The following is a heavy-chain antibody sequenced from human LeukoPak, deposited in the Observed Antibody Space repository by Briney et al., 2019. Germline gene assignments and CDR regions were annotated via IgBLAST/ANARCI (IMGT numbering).Heavy chain of an antibody. Sequence: ASVKVSCKAPGYTFSGDYMHWVRQAPGQGLEWMGWINPNSGGTSYAQKFQGRVTMTRDTSISTAYMELSRLRSDDTAVYYCAREGYYDSSGYPFDYWGQGTLVTVSS. CDR2: INPNSGGT. CDR1: GYTFSGDY. V-gene: IGHV1-2*02. D-gene: IGHD3-22*01. CDR3: AREGYYDSSGYPFDY. J-gene: IGHJ4*02.